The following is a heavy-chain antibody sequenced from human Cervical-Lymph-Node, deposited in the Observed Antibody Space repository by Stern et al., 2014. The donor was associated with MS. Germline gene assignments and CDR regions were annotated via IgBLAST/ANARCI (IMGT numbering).Heavy chain of an antibody. Sequence: VQLVESGAAVKKPGSSVKVSCKASGGTFSSYAISWVRQAPGQGLQWMGGTIPIFGTANYAQKFQGRVTITADESTSTAYMELSSLRSEDTAVYYCARKSLYGDYYYFDYWGQGTLVTVSS. D-gene: IGHD4-17*01. V-gene: IGHV1-69*01. J-gene: IGHJ4*02. CDR2: TIPIFGTA. CDR1: GGTFSSYA. CDR3: ARKSLYGDYYYFDY.